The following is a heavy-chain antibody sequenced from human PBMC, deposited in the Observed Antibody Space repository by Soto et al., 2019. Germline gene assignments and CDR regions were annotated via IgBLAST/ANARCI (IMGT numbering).Heavy chain of an antibody. CDR3: ARGGRDAYDWFDP. CDR1: GFTFSDYW. D-gene: IGHD3-16*01. Sequence: EAQLVESGGGLVQPGGSLRVSCAVSGFTFSDYWMSWVRQAPGKGLEWVAKIKQDGSEKDYVDSVKGRFTISRDNANNSLYLHMYGLRVEDTAIYYCARGGRDAYDWFDPWGQGTLVTVSS. V-gene: IGHV3-7*01. CDR2: IKQDGSEK. J-gene: IGHJ5*02.